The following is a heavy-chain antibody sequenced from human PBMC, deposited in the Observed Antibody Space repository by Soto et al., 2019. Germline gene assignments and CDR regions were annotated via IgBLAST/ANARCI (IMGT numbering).Heavy chain of an antibody. CDR1: GFTFSSYA. D-gene: IGHD4-17*01. J-gene: IGHJ4*02. CDR3: AKPTSVRTVTTDY. Sequence: EVQLLESGGGLVQPGGSLRLSCAASGFTFSSYAMSWVRQAPGKGLEWVSAISGSGGSTYYADSVKGRFTISRDTSKNTLYLQMNSLRAEDTAVYYCAKPTSVRTVTTDYWGQGTLVTVSS. V-gene: IGHV3-23*01. CDR2: ISGSGGST.